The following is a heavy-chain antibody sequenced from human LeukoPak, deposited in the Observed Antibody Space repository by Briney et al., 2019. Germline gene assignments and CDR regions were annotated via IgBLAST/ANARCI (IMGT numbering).Heavy chain of an antibody. CDR1: GGTFSSYA. J-gene: IGHJ5*02. V-gene: IGHV1-69*05. Sequence: SVKVSCKASGGTFSSYAISWVRQAPGQGLEWMGGIIPIFGTASYAQKFQGRVTITTDESTSTAYMELSSLRSEDTAVYYCAIGPQLLWWFDPWGQGTLVTVSS. CDR2: IIPIFGTA. D-gene: IGHD2-2*01. CDR3: AIGPQLLWWFDP.